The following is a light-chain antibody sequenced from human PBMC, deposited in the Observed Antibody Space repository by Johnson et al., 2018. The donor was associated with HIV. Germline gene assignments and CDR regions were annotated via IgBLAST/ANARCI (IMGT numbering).Light chain of an antibody. CDR1: SSNIGNNY. CDR2: DNN. J-gene: IGLJ1*01. V-gene: IGLV1-51*01. CDR3: GTWDSSLSASYV. Sequence: QAVLTQPPSVSAAPGQKVTISCSGSSSNIGNNYVSWYQQVPGTAPKLLIYDNNRRPSGIPDRFSGSKSGPSATLGITGLQTGDEADYYCGTWDSSLSASYVFGTGTKVTVL.